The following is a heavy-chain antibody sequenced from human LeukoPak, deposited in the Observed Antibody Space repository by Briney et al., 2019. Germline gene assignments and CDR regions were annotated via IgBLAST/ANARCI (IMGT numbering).Heavy chain of an antibody. V-gene: IGHV1-46*01. CDR1: GYSFTTYY. J-gene: IGHJ4*02. CDR3: ARVDDYGGNSVGY. Sequence: ASVKVSCKASGYSFTTYYMHWMRQAPGQGLEWMGTMNPRGGSTNYAQKFQGRVTMIRDPSTSTVYMELSSLRFEDTAVYYCARVDDYGGNSVGYWGQGTLVTVSS. D-gene: IGHD4-23*01. CDR2: MNPRGGST.